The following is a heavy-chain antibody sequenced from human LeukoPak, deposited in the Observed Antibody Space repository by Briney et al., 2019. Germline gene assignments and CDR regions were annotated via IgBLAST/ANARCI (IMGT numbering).Heavy chain of an antibody. CDR2: ISAYNGNT. J-gene: IGHJ4*02. D-gene: IGHD2-8*01. V-gene: IGHV1-18*01. CDR3: ARAVYCTNGVCYGPLDY. Sequence: ASVKVSCKASGYTFTSYGISWVRQAPGQGLEWMGWISAYNGNTNYAQKLQGRVTMTTDTSTSTAYMELRSLRSDDTAVYYCARAVYCTNGVCYGPLDYWGQGTLSPSPQ. CDR1: GYTFTSYG.